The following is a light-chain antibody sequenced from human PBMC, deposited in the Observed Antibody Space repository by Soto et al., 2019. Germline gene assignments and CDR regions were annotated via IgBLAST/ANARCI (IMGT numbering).Light chain of an antibody. J-gene: IGLJ3*02. CDR1: SGHSNNI. Sequence: QPVLTQSSSASASLGSSVKLTCTLSSGHSNNIIAWHQQQPGEAPRYLMRLEGSGSYNKGSGVPDRFSGSSSGADRYLTVSNLQSEDEADYYCETWDSNTRVFGGGTKVTVL. V-gene: IGLV4-60*03. CDR2: LEGSGSY. CDR3: ETWDSNTRV.